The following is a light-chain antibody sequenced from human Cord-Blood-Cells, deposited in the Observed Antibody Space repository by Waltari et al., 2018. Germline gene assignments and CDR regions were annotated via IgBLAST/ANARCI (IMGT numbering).Light chain of an antibody. Sequence: QSALTQPASVSGSPGQSITISCTGTSSDAGGYNYVSWYQQHPGKAPKLMIYDVSSLPSGVSNRFSGSKSGKTASLTISGLQAEDEADYYCSSYTSSSTLYVFGTGTKVTVL. CDR2: DVS. CDR3: SSYTSSSTLYV. V-gene: IGLV2-14*01. CDR1: SSDAGGYNY. J-gene: IGLJ1*01.